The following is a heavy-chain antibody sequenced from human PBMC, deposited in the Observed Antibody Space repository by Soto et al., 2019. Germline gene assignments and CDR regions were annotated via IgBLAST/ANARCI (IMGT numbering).Heavy chain of an antibody. V-gene: IGHV3-74*01. CDR1: GFTFSSYW. D-gene: IGHD3-22*01. J-gene: IGHJ6*02. CDR3: ARAEWIDRGMDV. Sequence: EVQLVESGGGLVQPGGSLRLSCAASGFTFSSYWMHWVRQAPGKGLVWVSRINSDGSSTSYADSVKGRFTISRDNAKNKLYLQTNSLRAEDTAVYYCARAEWIDRGMDVWGQGTTVTVSS. CDR2: INSDGSST.